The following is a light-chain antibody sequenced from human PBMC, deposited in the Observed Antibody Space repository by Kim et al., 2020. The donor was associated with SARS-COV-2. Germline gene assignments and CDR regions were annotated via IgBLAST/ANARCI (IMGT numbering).Light chain of an antibody. J-gene: IGLJ2*01. CDR1: RSNIGAGYD. Sequence: VTIPCTGSRSNIGAGYDIHWYQQLPGTAPKLLIFGNSNRPSGVPDRFSGSKSGTSASLAITGLQAEDEADYYCQSYDSSLLGGVVFGGGTQLTVL. CDR2: GNS. CDR3: QSYDSSLLGGVV. V-gene: IGLV1-40*01.